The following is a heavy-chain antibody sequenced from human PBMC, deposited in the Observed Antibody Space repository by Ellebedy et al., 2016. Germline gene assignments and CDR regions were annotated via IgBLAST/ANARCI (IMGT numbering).Heavy chain of an antibody. D-gene: IGHD3-9*01. CDR2: MSSTTSYI. Sequence: GGSLRLXCAASGFTFSSSNMNWVRQAPGKGLEWVSSMSSTTSYIYYADSVKGRLTISRDNAKNSLHLQMSSLRAEDTAVYYCARGGRDYDMLTGYYSSHWYFDLWGRGTLVTVSS. V-gene: IGHV3-21*01. CDR3: ARGGRDYDMLTGYYSSHWYFDL. CDR1: GFTFSSSN. J-gene: IGHJ2*01.